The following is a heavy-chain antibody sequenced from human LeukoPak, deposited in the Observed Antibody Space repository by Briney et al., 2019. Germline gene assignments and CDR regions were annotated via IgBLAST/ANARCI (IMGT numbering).Heavy chain of an antibody. CDR2: IYHSGST. D-gene: IGHD3-10*01. Sequence: SETLSLTCTVSGYSITRGYYWGWIRQPPGKGLERIGSIYHSGSTYYNPSLKSRVVISVDTSKNQFSLNLNSVTAADTAVYYCARSGPYYYHYMDVWGKGTTVTVSS. J-gene: IGHJ6*03. CDR3: ARSGPYYYHYMDV. CDR1: GYSITRGYY. V-gene: IGHV4-38-2*02.